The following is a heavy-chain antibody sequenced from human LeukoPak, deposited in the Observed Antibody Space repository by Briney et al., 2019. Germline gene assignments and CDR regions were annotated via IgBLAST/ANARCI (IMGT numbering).Heavy chain of an antibody. CDR1: GFTFNKYW. CDR3: ARESGRFRFDS. D-gene: IGHD3-3*01. CDR2: INEDRSDK. V-gene: IGHV3-7*01. J-gene: IGHJ5*01. Sequence: GGSLRLSCAASGFTFNKYWMNWVRQSPGKGLEGVANINEDRSDKNYVDSMKGRFTISRDNAKNSLYLQLHSLRVEDTAVYYCARESGRFRFDSWGQGTLVTVSS.